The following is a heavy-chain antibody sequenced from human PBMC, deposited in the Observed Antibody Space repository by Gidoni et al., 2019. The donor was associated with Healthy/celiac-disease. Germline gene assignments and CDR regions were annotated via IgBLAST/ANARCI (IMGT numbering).Heavy chain of an antibody. V-gene: IGHV3-30*18. CDR1: GFTFSSYA. CDR2: ISDDGSNK. D-gene: IGHD2-2*02. CDR3: AKSGYCSSTSCYIGGGIFDY. Sequence: QVQLVESGGGVVQPGRSLRLPCAASGFTFSSYAMPWVRQAPGKGLEWVAVISDDGSNKYYADSVKGRFTISRDNSKNTLYLQMNSLRAEDTAVYYCAKSGYCSSTSCYIGGGIFDYWGQGTLVTVSS. J-gene: IGHJ4*02.